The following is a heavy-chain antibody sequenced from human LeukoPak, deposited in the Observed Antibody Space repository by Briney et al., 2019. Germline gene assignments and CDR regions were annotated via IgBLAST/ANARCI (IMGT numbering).Heavy chain of an antibody. CDR3: ARDFDSSTSCFAY. D-gene: IGHD2-2*01. J-gene: IGHJ4*02. V-gene: IGHV3-23*01. Sequence: PGGSLRLSCAASGFSFSTYAMSWVRQAPGKGLEWVPAISGSGGSTYYADSVKGRFAISRDNSKNTLYLQMNSLRAEDTAVYYCARDFDSSTSCFAYWGQGTLVTVSS. CDR1: GFSFSTYA. CDR2: ISGSGGST.